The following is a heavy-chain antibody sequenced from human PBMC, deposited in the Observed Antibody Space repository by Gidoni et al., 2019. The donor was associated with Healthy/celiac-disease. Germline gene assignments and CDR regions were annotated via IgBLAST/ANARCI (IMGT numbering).Heavy chain of an antibody. V-gene: IGHV3-33*06. CDR1: GFTFSSYG. CDR2: IWYDGSNK. Sequence: QVQLVESGGGVVQPGRSLRPSCAASGFTFSSYGMHWVRQAPGKGLEWVAVIWYDGSNKYYADSVKGRFTISRDNSKNTLYLQMNSLRAEDTAVYYCGKGAAAGISLVDYWGQGTLVTVSS. D-gene: IGHD6-13*01. J-gene: IGHJ4*02. CDR3: GKGAAAGISLVDY.